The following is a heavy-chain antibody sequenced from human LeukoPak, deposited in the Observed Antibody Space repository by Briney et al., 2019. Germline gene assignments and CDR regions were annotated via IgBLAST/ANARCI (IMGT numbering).Heavy chain of an antibody. CDR1: GFTFSNAW. CDR3: TTEESDYGSDY. D-gene: IGHD4-17*01. J-gene: IGHJ4*02. Sequence: GGSLRLSCAASGFTFSNAWMSWVRRAPGKGLEWVGRIKSKTDGGTTDYAAPVKGRFTISRDDSKNTLCLQMNSLKTEDTAVYYCTTEESDYGSDYWGQGTLVTVSS. V-gene: IGHV3-15*01. CDR2: IKSKTDGGTT.